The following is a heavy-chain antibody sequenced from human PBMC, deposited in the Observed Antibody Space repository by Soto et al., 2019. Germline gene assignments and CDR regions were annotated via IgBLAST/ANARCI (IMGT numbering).Heavy chain of an antibody. Sequence: SETLSLTCAGSGGSISRYYWSWIRHPPGKGLEWIGYIYYSGSTNYNPSLKSRVTISVDTSKNQFSLKLSSVTAADTAVYYCARVREPLTGGPWFDPWGQGTLVTVSS. CDR3: ARVREPLTGGPWFDP. CDR2: IYYSGST. D-gene: IGHD1-26*01. V-gene: IGHV4-59*12. CDR1: GGSISRYY. J-gene: IGHJ5*02.